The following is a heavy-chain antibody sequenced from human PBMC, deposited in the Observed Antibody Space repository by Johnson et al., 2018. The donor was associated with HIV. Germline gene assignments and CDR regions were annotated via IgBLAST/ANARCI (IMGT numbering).Heavy chain of an antibody. D-gene: IGHD6-13*01. V-gene: IGHV3-7*01. CDR2: IKQDGSEK. Sequence: EQLVESGGGLVQPGGSLRLSCAASGFTFSSYWMSWVRQAPGKGLEWVANIKQDGSEKYYVDSVKGRFTISRDNSKNTLYLQMNSLRAEDTAVYYCAKGYSSSWYVAFDIWGQGTMVTVS. CDR1: GFTFSSYW. J-gene: IGHJ3*02. CDR3: AKGYSSSWYVAFDI.